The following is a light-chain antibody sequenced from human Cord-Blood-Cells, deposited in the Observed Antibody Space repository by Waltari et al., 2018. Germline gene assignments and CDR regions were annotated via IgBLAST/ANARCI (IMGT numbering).Light chain of an antibody. CDR3: QQYNSYPYT. Sequence: DIQMTQSPSTLPESVGDRVTITCRASQSISSWLAWYQQKPGKAPKLLIYDASSLESGVPSRFSGSGSGTEFTLTISSLQPDDFATYYCQQYNSYPYTFGQGTKLEIK. CDR1: QSISSW. CDR2: DAS. V-gene: IGKV1-5*01. J-gene: IGKJ2*01.